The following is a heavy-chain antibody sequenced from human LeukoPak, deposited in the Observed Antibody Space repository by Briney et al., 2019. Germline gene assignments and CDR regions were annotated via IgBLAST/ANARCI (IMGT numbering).Heavy chain of an antibody. J-gene: IGHJ4*02. V-gene: IGHV3-9*01. Sequence: GRSLRLSCSASGFSFDDYTMHWVRPAAGKGLEWVSSIFWDSSNVAYADSVKGRFTISRDNAKNSLYLQMNSLRAEDTAVYYCAKRLSGYYYFDSWGQGILVTVSS. CDR3: AKRLSGYYYFDS. D-gene: IGHD3-3*01. CDR2: IFWDSSNV. CDR1: GFSFDDYT.